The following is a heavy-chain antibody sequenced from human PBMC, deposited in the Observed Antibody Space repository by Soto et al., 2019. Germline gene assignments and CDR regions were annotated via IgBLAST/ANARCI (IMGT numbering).Heavy chain of an antibody. CDR3: AGTMGRGAYPPRHDYYGMDV. CDR1: GGSFSGYY. CDR2: INHSGST. D-gene: IGHD3-10*01. Sequence: SETLSLTCAVYGGSFSGYYWSWIRQPPGKGLEWIGEINHSGSTNYNPSLKSRVTISVDTSKNQFSLKLSSVTAADTAVYYCAGTMGRGAYPPRHDYYGMDVWGQGTTVTVSS. V-gene: IGHV4-34*01. J-gene: IGHJ6*02.